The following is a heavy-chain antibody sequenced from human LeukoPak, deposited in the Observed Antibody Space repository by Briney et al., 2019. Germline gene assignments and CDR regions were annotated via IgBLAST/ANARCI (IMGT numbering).Heavy chain of an antibody. Sequence: GGSLRLSCAASGFSFSNYNMNWVRQAPGKGLEWVSSITMSSSFIYYADSVKGRLTISRDNAKNSVFLQMNSLRAEDTAVYYCARVFRDYYFDYWGQGALVTVSS. D-gene: IGHD3-9*01. CDR3: ARVFRDYYFDY. CDR2: ITMSSSFI. CDR1: GFSFSNYN. V-gene: IGHV3-21*01. J-gene: IGHJ4*02.